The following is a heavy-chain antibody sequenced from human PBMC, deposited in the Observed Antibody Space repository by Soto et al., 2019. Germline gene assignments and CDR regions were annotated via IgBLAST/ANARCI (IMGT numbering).Heavy chain of an antibody. CDR3: ARDLDRGGSGSYANWFDP. D-gene: IGHD3-10*01. CDR1: GFTFSSYS. Sequence: GESLKISCAASGFTFSSYSMNWVRQAPGKGLEWVSYISSSSSTIYYADSVKGRFTISRDNAKNSLYLQMNSLRDEDTAVYYCARDLDRGGSGSYANWFDPWGQGTLVTVSS. V-gene: IGHV3-48*02. CDR2: ISSSSSTI. J-gene: IGHJ5*02.